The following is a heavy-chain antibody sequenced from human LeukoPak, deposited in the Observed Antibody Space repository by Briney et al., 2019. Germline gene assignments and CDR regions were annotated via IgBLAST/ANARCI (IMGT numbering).Heavy chain of an antibody. J-gene: IGHJ4*02. V-gene: IGHV4-4*07. CDR1: GGSISSYY. CDR2: IYTSGST. Sequence: SETLSLTCTVSGGSISSYYWSWIRQPAGKGLEWIGRIYTSGSTNYNPSLKSRVTISVDKSKNQFSLKLSSVTAADTAVYYCSSSPITMVRGVIKSWGQGTLVTVSS. CDR3: SSSPITMVRGVIKS. D-gene: IGHD3-10*01.